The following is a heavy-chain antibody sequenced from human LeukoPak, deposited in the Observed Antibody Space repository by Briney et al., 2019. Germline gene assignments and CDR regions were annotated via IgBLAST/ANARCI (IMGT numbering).Heavy chain of an antibody. J-gene: IGHJ6*02. CDR1: GFTFSSYA. V-gene: IGHV3-23*01. CDR3: ASQLDPYYYYYGMDV. CDR2: ISDSGGST. Sequence: GGSLRLSCAASGFTFSSYAMSWVRQAPGKGLEGVSAISDSGGSTYYADSVKGRFTISRDNFKNTLYLQMNSLRAEDTAVYYCASQLDPYYYYYGMDVWGQGTTVTVSS. D-gene: IGHD1-1*01.